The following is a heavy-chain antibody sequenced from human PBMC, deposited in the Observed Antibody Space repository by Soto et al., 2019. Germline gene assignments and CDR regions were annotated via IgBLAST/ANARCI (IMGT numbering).Heavy chain of an antibody. CDR2: IYYSGST. J-gene: IGHJ4*02. V-gene: IGHV4-59*01. CDR3: ARADSSSWQN. CDR1: GASISSYY. Sequence: SETLSLTCTVSGASISSYYWSWIRQPPGKGLEWIGYIYYSGSTNYNPSLKSRVTISIDTSKNQFSLKLNSVTAEDTAVYYCARADSSSWQNWGQGTLVTVSS. D-gene: IGHD6-13*01.